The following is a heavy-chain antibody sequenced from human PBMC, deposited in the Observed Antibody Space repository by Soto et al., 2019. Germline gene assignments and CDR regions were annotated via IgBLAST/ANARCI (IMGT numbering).Heavy chain of an antibody. J-gene: IGHJ1*01. CDR3: AIVVGYCTVGSCYTYFHY. Sequence: QVQLVQSGAEVKKPGASVKVSCKASGYTFSSYTIHWVRQTPGQRLEWMGWINAGNGNTKYSQTFQGRVTFTRDTAAGTAYMELSSLRSEDTALYYCAIVVGYCTVGSCYTYFHYGGQGTLVTVSS. V-gene: IGHV1-3*01. D-gene: IGHD2-15*01. CDR1: GYTFSSYT. CDR2: INAGNGNT.